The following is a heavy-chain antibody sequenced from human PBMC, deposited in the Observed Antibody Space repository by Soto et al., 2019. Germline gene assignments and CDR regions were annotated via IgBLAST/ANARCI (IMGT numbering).Heavy chain of an antibody. V-gene: IGHV3-23*01. Sequence: PGGSLRLSCAAPGFTFSSYDMSWVRQAPVKGLEWVAAISGGGSTYYAGSVKGRFTISRDNSKNTLYLQMNSLRAEDTAVYYCAKDPMGGTDHFFAYWAKGPWVPVSS. CDR3: AKDPMGGTDHFFAY. CDR2: ISGGGST. D-gene: IGHD1-7*01. J-gene: IGHJ4*02. CDR1: GFTFSSYD.